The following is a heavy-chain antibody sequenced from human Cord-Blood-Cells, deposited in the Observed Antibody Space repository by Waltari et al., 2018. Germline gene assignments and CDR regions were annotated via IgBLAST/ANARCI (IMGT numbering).Heavy chain of an antibody. Sequence: QVQLQQWGAGLLKPSETLSLTCSVYGGSFSGSYWSCIRQPQGKGLEWIGEINHSGSTNYNPSLKSRVTISVDTSKNQFSLKLSSVTAADTAVYYCARDPDCSGGSCYNYWGQGTLVTVSS. V-gene: IGHV4-34*01. D-gene: IGHD2-15*01. CDR1: GGSFSGSY. J-gene: IGHJ4*02. CDR3: ARDPDCSGGSCYNY. CDR2: INHSGST.